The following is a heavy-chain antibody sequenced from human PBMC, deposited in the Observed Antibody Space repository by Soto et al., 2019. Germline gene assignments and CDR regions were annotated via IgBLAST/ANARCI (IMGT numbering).Heavy chain of an antibody. Sequence: GESLKISCQASGYIFSNYWIGWVRQMPGEGLDWMGIIYPGDSDTEYSPSFQGQVTFSVDKSISTAYLQWSTLRASDTAMYYCARLTSSSSPGSDYGMDVWGQGKISTTTYTSFDSWGQGTLVTVSS. D-gene: IGHD6-6*01. V-gene: IGHV5-51*01. CDR3: ARLTSSSSPGSDYGMDVWGQGKISTTTYTSFDS. CDR2: IYPGDSDT. CDR1: GYIFSNYW. J-gene: IGHJ5*01.